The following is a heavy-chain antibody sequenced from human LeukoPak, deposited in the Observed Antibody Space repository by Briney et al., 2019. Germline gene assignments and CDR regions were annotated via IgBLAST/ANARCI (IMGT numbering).Heavy chain of an antibody. CDR3: ARAYDYGDYGFDY. J-gene: IGHJ4*02. CDR1: GFTFNSYS. Sequence: RPGGSLRLSCAASGFTFNSYSMNWVRQAPGKGLEWVSYISSSSSTIYYADSVKGRFTISRDNAKNSLYLQMNSLRAEDTAVYYCARAYDYGDYGFDYWGQGTLVTVSS. D-gene: IGHD4-17*01. V-gene: IGHV3-48*01. CDR2: ISSSSSTI.